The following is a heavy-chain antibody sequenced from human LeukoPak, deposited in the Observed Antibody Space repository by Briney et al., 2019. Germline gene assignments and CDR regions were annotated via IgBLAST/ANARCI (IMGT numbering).Heavy chain of an antibody. CDR2: IWYDGSQR. V-gene: IGHV3-33*01. Sequence: GGSLRLSCAASGFTFRNHAINWVRQAPGKGPEWLAVIWYDGSQRYYADSVKGRFTISRDNSRDTAYLQMNSLRVEDTAVYFCARDARRTFDIWGQGTMVTVSS. CDR1: GFTFRNHA. CDR3: ARDARRTFDI. J-gene: IGHJ3*02.